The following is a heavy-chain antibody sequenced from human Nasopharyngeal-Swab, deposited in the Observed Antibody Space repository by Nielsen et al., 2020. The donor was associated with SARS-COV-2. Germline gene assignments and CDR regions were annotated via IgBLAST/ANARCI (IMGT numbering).Heavy chain of an antibody. V-gene: IGHV1-3*01. CDR2: INAGNGNT. D-gene: IGHD3-22*01. J-gene: IGHJ5*02. Sequence: WVRQAPGQRLEWMGWINAGNGNTKYSQKFQGRVTITRDTSASTAYMELSSLRSEDTAVYYCARDDLRAPCYYDSSGYRGNWFDPWGQGTLVTVSS. CDR3: ARDDLRAPCYYDSSGYRGNWFDP.